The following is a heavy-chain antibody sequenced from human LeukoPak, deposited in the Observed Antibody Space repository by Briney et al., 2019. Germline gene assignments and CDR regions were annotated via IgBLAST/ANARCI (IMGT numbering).Heavy chain of an antibody. CDR3: ARDGIVGATSGLGY. V-gene: IGHV4-31*03. CDR1: GGSISSGGYY. Sequence: SQTLSLTCTVSGGSISSGGYYWSWIRQHPGKGLEWIGYIYYSGSTYYNPSLKSRVTISVDTSKNQSSLKLSSVTAADTAVYYCARDGIVGATSGLGYWGQGTLVTVSS. CDR2: IYYSGST. J-gene: IGHJ4*02. D-gene: IGHD1-26*01.